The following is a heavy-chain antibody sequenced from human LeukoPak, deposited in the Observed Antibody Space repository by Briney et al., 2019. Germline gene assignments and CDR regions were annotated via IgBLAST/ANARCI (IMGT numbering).Heavy chain of an antibody. J-gene: IGHJ4*02. V-gene: IGHV4-38-2*02. Sequence: PSETLSLTCSVSGYSISSGYYWGWIRRPPGKGLEWIGPIHHSGSTYYNPSPKSRVTISVDTAKTKFSLKLSSVPAADTAVYYCARRPDTYQDYWGQGTLASVSS. CDR2: IHHSGST. CDR3: ARRPDTYQDY. CDR1: GYSISSGYY. D-gene: IGHD1-14*01.